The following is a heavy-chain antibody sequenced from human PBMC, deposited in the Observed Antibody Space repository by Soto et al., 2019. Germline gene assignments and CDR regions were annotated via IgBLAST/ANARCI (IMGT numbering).Heavy chain of an antibody. CDR2: ISSSSTYI. CDR3: ASHPRDSSGYWYYFDY. D-gene: IGHD3-22*01. CDR1: GFTFSSHS. V-gene: IGHV3-21*01. Sequence: EVQLVESGGGLVKPGGSLRLSCAASGFTFSSHSMNWVRQAPGKGLEWVSSISSSSTYIYYADSVKGRFTISRDNAKNSPYLQMNSLRAEDTAVYYCASHPRDSSGYWYYFDYWGQGTLVTVSS. J-gene: IGHJ4*02.